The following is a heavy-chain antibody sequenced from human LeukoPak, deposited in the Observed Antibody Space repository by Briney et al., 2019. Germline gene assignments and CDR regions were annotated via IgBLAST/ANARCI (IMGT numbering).Heavy chain of an antibody. Sequence: PGGSLRLSCAASGFTFSSYEMNWVRQDPGKGLEWVSYISSSGSTIYYADSVKGRFTISRDNAKNSLYLQMNSLRAEDTAVYYCARDKGGSYILDYWGQGTLVTVSS. CDR1: GFTFSSYE. CDR3: ARDKGGSYILDY. J-gene: IGHJ4*02. V-gene: IGHV3-48*03. CDR2: ISSSGSTI. D-gene: IGHD1-26*01.